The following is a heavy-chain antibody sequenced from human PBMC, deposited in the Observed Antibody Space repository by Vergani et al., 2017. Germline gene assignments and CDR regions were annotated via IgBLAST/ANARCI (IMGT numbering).Heavy chain of an antibody. V-gene: IGHV4-31*03. CDR1: GGSISSGGYY. D-gene: IGHD3-10*01. Sequence: QVQLQESGPGLVKPSQTLSLTCTVSGGSISSGGYYWSWIRQHPGKGLEWIGYIYYSGSTYYNPSLKSRVTISVDTSKNQFSLKLSSVTAADTAVYYCARRGTYGSGSYFAFDIWGQGTMVTVSS. CDR3: ARRGTYGSGSYFAFDI. J-gene: IGHJ3*02. CDR2: IYYSGST.